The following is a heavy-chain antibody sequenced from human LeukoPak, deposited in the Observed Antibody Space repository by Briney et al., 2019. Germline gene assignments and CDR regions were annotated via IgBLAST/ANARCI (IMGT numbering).Heavy chain of an antibody. CDR2: IYYNGDS. V-gene: IGHV4-59*08. Sequence: SETLSLTCTVSGGSISSYYWSWIRQPPGKGLEWIAYIYYNGDSKYNPSLKSRVTISVDTSKNQFSLRLNSMTAADTAVYYCARHVSAYSSGLPYYMDVWGKGTTVTVSS. J-gene: IGHJ6*03. D-gene: IGHD6-19*01. CDR3: ARHVSAYSSGLPYYMDV. CDR1: GGSISSYY.